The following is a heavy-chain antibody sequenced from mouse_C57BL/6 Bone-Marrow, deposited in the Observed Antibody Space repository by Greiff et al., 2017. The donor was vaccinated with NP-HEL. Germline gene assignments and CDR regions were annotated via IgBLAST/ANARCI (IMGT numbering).Heavy chain of an antibody. J-gene: IGHJ3*01. V-gene: IGHV1-7*01. D-gene: IGHD1-1*01. CDR2: INPSSGYT. Sequence: QVQLQQSGAELANPGASVKLSCKASGYTFTSYWMHWVKQRPGQGLEWIGYINPSSGYTKYNQKFKDKATLTADKSSSTAYMQLSSLTYEDSAVYYCARRAITTVVATEGFAYWGQGTLVTVSA. CDR1: GYTFTSYW. CDR3: ARRAITTVVATEGFAY.